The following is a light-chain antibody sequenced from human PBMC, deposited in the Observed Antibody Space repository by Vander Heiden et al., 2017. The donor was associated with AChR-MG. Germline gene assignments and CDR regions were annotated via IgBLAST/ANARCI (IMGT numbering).Light chain of an antibody. CDR3: QQDDNCPST. CDR1: QGISNY. J-gene: IGKJ2*01. V-gene: IGKV1-33*01. CDR2: DAS. Sequence: DKQLSQSPSALSASVGERGTITCQASQGISNYLNWYQQKPGQAPKLLIYDASNTETGVPSRFSGSGSGTEFTFTISSLQPEDFATYYCQQDDNCPSTFGQGTQLEIK.